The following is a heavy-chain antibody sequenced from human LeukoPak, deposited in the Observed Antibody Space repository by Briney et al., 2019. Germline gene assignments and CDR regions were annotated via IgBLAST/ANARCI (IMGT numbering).Heavy chain of an antibody. CDR3: AKDSYYGVGYFDY. Sequence: GGSLRLSCAASGCTFSDYYMSWIRQAPGKGLEWVSYISSSGSTIYYADSVKGRFTISRDNAKNSLYLQMNSLRAEDTAVYFCAKDSYYGVGYFDYWGQGTLVTVSS. J-gene: IGHJ4*02. D-gene: IGHD4-17*01. CDR1: GCTFSDYY. V-gene: IGHV3-11*04. CDR2: ISSSGSTI.